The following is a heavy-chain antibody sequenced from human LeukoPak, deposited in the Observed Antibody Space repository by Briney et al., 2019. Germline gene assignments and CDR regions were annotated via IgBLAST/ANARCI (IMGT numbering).Heavy chain of an antibody. V-gene: IGHV3-7*03. CDR1: GFTFSHDA. CDR2: IKTDGSEK. Sequence: GSLRLSCAASGFTFSHDAMHWVRQAPGKGLEWVANIKTDGSEKYYVDSVKGRFTISRDNAKNSLYLQMNSLRAEDTAVYYCARDYTGYFPWGQGTLVIVSS. D-gene: IGHD3-9*01. J-gene: IGHJ5*02. CDR3: ARDYTGYFP.